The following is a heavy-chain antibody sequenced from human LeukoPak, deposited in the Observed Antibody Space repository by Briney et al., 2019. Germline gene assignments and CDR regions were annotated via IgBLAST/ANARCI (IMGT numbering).Heavy chain of an antibody. CDR2: MNPNSGNT. V-gene: IGHV1-8*01. Sequence: ASVKVSCKASGYTFTSYDINWVRQATGQGLEWMGWMNPNSGNTGYAQKFQGRVTMTRDTSISTAYMELSSLRSEDTAVYYCARVSHGYSYVLPFDYWGQETLVTVSS. J-gene: IGHJ4*02. D-gene: IGHD5-18*01. CDR3: ARVSHGYSYVLPFDY. CDR1: GYTFTSYD.